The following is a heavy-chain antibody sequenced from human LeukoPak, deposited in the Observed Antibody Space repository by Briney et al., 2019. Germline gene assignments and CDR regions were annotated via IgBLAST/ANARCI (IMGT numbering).Heavy chain of an antibody. D-gene: IGHD3-22*01. V-gene: IGHV3-33*01. CDR3: ARDGDSSDSSGFPDY. CDR1: GFTFSNYG. Sequence: GGSLRLSCAASGFTFSNYGMHWVRQAPGKGLEWVAVIWFDGGTKYYAASVNGRFTLSRDNSKNTLYLQMNNLRADDTALYYCARDGDSSDSSGFPDYWGQGTLVSVSS. CDR2: IWFDGGTK. J-gene: IGHJ4*02.